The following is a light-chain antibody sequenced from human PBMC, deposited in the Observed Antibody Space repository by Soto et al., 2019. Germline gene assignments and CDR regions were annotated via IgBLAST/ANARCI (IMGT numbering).Light chain of an antibody. J-gene: IGKJ2*01. CDR2: DAS. CDR3: QQFGTSPLYT. V-gene: IGKV3-20*01. CDR1: QDFCRTY. Sequence: ESVLTQSQGTLSLSPGEGIPLSCRARQDFCRTYLARYQQKPGQSPRLLIYDASSRATGIPDRFSGSGSGTDFTLTISRLEPEDFAVYYCQQFGTSPLYTFGQGTKLEIK.